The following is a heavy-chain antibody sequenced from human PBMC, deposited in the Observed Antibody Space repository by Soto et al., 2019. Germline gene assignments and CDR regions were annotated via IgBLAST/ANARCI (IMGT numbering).Heavy chain of an antibody. CDR1: GGTFSSYT. J-gene: IGHJ1*01. D-gene: IGHD2-15*01. CDR3: ASRSNCSGGSCYSAEYFQH. Sequence: SVKVSCKASGGTFSSYTISWVRQAPGQGLEWMGRIIPILGIANYAQKFQGRVTITADKSTSTAYMELSSLRSEDTAVYYCASRSNCSGGSCYSAEYFQHWGQGTLVTVSS. V-gene: IGHV1-69*02. CDR2: IIPILGIA.